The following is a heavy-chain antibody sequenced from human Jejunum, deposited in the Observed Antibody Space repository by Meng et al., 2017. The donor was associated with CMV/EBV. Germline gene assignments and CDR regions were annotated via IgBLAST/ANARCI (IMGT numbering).Heavy chain of an antibody. CDR2: IGATGHYK. J-gene: IGHJ6*02. D-gene: IGHD3-3*01. CDR1: S. CDR3: ARDLWDDFSSGYSKDYYQYAMDV. Sequence: SINWVRQAPGKGLEWVSYIGATGHYKYYADSVKGRFTISRDNAKNSLYLQMNSLRVEDTAVYYCARDLWDDFSSGYSKDYYQYAMDVWGQGTMVTVSS. V-gene: IGHV3-21*01.